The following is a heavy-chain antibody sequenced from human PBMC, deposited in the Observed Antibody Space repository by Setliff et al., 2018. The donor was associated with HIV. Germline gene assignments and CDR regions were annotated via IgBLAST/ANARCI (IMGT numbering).Heavy chain of an antibody. CDR3: ATIRAYYYDSSGQEYFQY. V-gene: IGHV1-24*01. D-gene: IGHD3-22*01. J-gene: IGHJ1*01. Sequence: VASVNVSCKVSGYSLTDLSIHWVRQAPGKGLEWMGGFDPEDGETVYAQKLQGRVTMTEDTSTDTAYMELSSLRSEDTAMYYCATIRAYYYDSSGQEYFQYWGHGTQVTVSS. CDR2: FDPEDGET. CDR1: GYSLTDLS.